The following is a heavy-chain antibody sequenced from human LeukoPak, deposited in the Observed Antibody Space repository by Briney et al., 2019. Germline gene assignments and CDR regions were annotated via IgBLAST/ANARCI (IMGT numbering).Heavy chain of an antibody. D-gene: IGHD4-17*01. CDR3: ARGIESYGDYGY. Sequence: PSETLSLTCAVYGGSFSGYYWSWIRQPPGKGLEWIGEINHSGSTNYNPSLKSRVTISIDTSKNQFSLKLSSLTAADTAIYYCARGIESYGDYGYWGPGILVTVSS. CDR2: INHSGST. J-gene: IGHJ4*02. V-gene: IGHV4-34*01. CDR1: GGSFSGYY.